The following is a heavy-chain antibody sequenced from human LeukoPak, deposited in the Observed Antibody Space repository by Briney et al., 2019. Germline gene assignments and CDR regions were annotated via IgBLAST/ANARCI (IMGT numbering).Heavy chain of an antibody. CDR3: AGASMIQWGAFDI. V-gene: IGHV4-61*08. CDR1: GGSISSGGYY. CDR2: IYYSGST. J-gene: IGHJ3*02. D-gene: IGHD3-22*01. Sequence: PSETLSLTCTVSGGSISSGGYYWSWIRQHPGKGLEWIGYIYYSGSTNYNPSLKSRVTISVDTSKNQFSLKLSSVTAADTAVYYCAGASMIQWGAFDIWGQGTMVTVSS.